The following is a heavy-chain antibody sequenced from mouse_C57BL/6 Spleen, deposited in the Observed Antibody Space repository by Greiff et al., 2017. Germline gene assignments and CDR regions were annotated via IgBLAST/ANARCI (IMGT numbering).Heavy chain of an antibody. CDR3: ARRRRFSYCNYEKGLDY. CDR2: IDPSDSYT. J-gene: IGHJ2*01. V-gene: IGHV1-50*01. Sequence: VHLVESGAELVKPGASVKLSCKASGYTFTSYWMQWVKQRPGQGLEWIGEIDPSDSYTNYNQKFKGKATLTVETSSSAAYIQLSSLTSEDSAVYYCARRRRFSYCNYEKGLDYWGQGTTLTVSS. D-gene: IGHD2-1*01. CDR1: GYTFTSYW.